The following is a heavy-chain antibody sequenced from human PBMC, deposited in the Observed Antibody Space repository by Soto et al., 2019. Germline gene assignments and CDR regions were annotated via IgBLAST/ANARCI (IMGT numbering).Heavy chain of an antibody. D-gene: IGHD2-15*01. CDR2: ISSSSSTI. CDR1: GFTFSSYS. CDR3: ARDFYCSGGSCYPVGYFDY. V-gene: IGHV3-48*02. Sequence: PGGSLRLSCAASGFTFSSYSMNWVRQAPGKGLEWVSCISSSSSTIYYADSVKGRFTISRDNAKNSLYLQMNSLRDEDTAVYYCARDFYCSGGSCYPVGYFDYWGQGTLVTVSS. J-gene: IGHJ4*02.